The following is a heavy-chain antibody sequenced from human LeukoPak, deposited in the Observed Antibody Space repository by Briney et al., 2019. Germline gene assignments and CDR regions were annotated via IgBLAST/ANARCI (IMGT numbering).Heavy chain of an antibody. Sequence: PGGSLRLSCAASGFTFSSYGMHWVRQAPGKGLEGVAVIWYDGSNKDYADSVKGRFTISRDNSKNTLYLQMNSLRGEDTSVYYCARGSGSSTRGWFDPWGQGTLVTVSS. CDR1: GFTFSSYG. CDR3: ARGSGSSTRGWFDP. V-gene: IGHV3-33*01. D-gene: IGHD6-13*01. CDR2: IWYDGSNK. J-gene: IGHJ5*02.